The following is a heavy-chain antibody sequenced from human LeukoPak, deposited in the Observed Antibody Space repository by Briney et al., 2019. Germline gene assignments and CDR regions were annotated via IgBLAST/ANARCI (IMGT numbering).Heavy chain of an antibody. CDR1: GYSFTSHG. CDR3: AREQQLFAFDI. V-gene: IGHV1-18*01. D-gene: IGHD6-13*01. CDR2: ISTHSGGT. Sequence: ASVKVSCKASGYSFTSHGISWVRQAPGQGPEWMGWISTHSGGTNYAQNFQGRVTMTTDTSTGTAYMELRSLRSDDTAVYYCAREQQLFAFDIWGQGTMVTVSS. J-gene: IGHJ3*02.